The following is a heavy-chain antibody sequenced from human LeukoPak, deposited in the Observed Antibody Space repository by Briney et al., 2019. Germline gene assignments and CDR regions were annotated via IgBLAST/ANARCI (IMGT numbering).Heavy chain of an antibody. CDR3: ARHRSGGSQDDAFDI. V-gene: IGHV3-7*01. Sequence: GGSLRLSCAASEFTFPMYWMTWVRQAPGKGLEWVADIKQDGSEKYYVDSVKGRFTISRQSAKNSLFLQMNSLRAEDTAVYYCARHRSGGSQDDAFDIWGQGTMVTVSS. J-gene: IGHJ3*02. CDR2: IKQDGSEK. D-gene: IGHD2-15*01. CDR1: EFTFPMYW.